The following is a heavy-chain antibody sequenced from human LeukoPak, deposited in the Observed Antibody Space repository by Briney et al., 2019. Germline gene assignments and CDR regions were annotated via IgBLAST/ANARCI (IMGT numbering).Heavy chain of an antibody. CDR3: ARVFKRSATPWYFDL. D-gene: IGHD6-25*01. J-gene: IGHJ2*01. CDR1: GGSISSSSYY. Sequence: SETLSLTCTVSGGSISSSSYYWGWLRQPPGKGLEWIGSIYYSGSTYYNPSLKSRVTISVDTSKNQFSLKLSSVTAADTAVYYCARVFKRSATPWYFDLWGRGTLVTVSS. V-gene: IGHV4-39*07. CDR2: IYYSGST.